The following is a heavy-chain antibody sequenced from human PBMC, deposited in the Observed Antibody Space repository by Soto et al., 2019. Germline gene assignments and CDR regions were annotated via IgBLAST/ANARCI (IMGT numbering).Heavy chain of an antibody. D-gene: IGHD3-22*01. CDR2: INPSGGST. V-gene: IGHV1-46*01. Sequence: SVKVSCKASGYTFTSYYMHWVRQAPGQGLEWMGIINPSGGSTSYAQKFQGRVTMTRDTSTSTVYMELSSLRSEDTAVYYCARRENGYYYDSSGSDAFDIWGQGTMVTVSS. CDR1: GYTFTSYY. CDR3: ARRENGYYYDSSGSDAFDI. J-gene: IGHJ3*02.